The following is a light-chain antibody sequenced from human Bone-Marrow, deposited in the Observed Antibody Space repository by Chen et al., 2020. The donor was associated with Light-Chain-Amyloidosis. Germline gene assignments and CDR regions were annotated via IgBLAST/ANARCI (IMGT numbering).Light chain of an antibody. CDR3: QQYDSFRVT. J-gene: IGKJ4*01. V-gene: IGKV1-5*03. CDR1: QPISDY. Sequence: DIQLTQSPSTLSASVGDRVTITCRASQPISDYLAWDQQKPGRAPKILISKASNLQSGVPLRFGGSGSGTEFALTISSLQPDDFATYYCQQYDSFRVTFGGGTKVEIK. CDR2: KAS.